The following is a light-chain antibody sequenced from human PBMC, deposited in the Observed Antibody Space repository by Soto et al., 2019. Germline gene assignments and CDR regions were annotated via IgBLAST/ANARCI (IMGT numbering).Light chain of an antibody. V-gene: IGKV3-11*01. CDR2: DAS. CDR1: QSVSNS. CDR3: QQRSDWIT. Sequence: EIVLTQSPATLYLSPGERATLSCRASQSVSNSLAWFQQKPGQAPRLLIYDASNRATGIPARFSGSGSGTDFTLTISSLEPEDFAVYYCQQRSDWITFGQGTRLEIK. J-gene: IGKJ5*01.